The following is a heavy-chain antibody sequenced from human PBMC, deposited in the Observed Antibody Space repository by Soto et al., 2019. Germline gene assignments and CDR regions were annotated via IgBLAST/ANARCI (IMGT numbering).Heavy chain of an antibody. D-gene: IGHD2-2*01. CDR2: FDPEDGET. Sequence: ASVKVSCKVSGYTLTELSMHWVRQAPGKGLEWMGGFDPEDGETIYAQKFQGRVTMTEDTSTDTAYMELSSLRSEDTAVYYCATLWAGAAMDAFDIWGQGTMVTVSS. V-gene: IGHV1-24*01. CDR1: GYTLTELS. J-gene: IGHJ3*02. CDR3: ATLWAGAAMDAFDI.